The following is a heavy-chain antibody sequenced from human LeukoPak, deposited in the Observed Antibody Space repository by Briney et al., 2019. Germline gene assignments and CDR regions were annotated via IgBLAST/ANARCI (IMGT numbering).Heavy chain of an antibody. J-gene: IGHJ4*02. CDR3: ARASGSYYCDY. CDR1: GGSISSGGYY. CDR2: IYYSGST. Sequence: SETLSLTCTVSGGSISSGGYYWSWIRQHPGTGLEWIGYIYYSGSTYHNPSLKSRVTISVDTSKNQFSLKPSSVTAADTAVYYCARASGSYYCDYWGQGTLVTVSS. V-gene: IGHV4-31*03. D-gene: IGHD1-26*01.